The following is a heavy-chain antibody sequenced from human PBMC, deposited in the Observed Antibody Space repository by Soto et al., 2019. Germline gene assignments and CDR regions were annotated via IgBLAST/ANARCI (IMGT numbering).Heavy chain of an antibody. J-gene: IGHJ6*02. CDR2: ISAYNGNT. D-gene: IGHD6-6*01. V-gene: IGHV1-18*04. CDR1: GYTFTSYG. Sequence: QVQLVQSGAEVKKPGASVKVSCKASGYTFTSYGISWVRQAPGQGLEWMGWISAYNGNTNYAQKLQGRDTMTTDTSTSTAYMELRSLRSDDTAVYYFAGGRKLYSSSSGDYYYGMDVWGQGTTVTVSS. CDR3: AGGRKLYSSSSGDYYYGMDV.